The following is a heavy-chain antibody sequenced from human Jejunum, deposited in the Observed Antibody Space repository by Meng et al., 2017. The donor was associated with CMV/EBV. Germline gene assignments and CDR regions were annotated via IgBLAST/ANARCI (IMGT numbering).Heavy chain of an antibody. CDR3: ARDSSDDYFDY. V-gene: IGHV1-18*01. CDR1: CSPFMEHG. CDR2: ISPYNGNT. Sequence: QVLLLLSGPKVQKPGALVKLSCTASCSPFMEHGCSWVRQAPGQGLEWVGWISPYNGNTDSAQKIQGRVTMTTDTSTSTVYLELKNLKSDDTAIYYCARDSSDDYFDYWGQGTLVTVSS. J-gene: IGHJ4*02. D-gene: IGHD2-21*02.